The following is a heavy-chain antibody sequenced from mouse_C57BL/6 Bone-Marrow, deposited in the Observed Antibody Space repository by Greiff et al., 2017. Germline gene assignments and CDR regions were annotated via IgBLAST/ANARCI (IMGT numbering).Heavy chain of an antibody. CDR2: IHPNSGST. J-gene: IGHJ3*01. CDR1: GYTFTSYW. Sequence: QVQLQQPGAELVKPGASVKMSCKASGYTFTSYWITWVKQRPGQGLEWIGMIHPNSGSTNYNEKFKSKATLTVDKSSSTAYMQLSSLTSEDSAVYYCATKYPFAYWGQGTLVTVSA. D-gene: IGHD5-1*01. CDR3: ATKYPFAY. V-gene: IGHV1-64*01.